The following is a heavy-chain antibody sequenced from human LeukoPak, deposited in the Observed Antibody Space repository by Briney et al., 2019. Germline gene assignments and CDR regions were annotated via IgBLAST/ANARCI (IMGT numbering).Heavy chain of an antibody. Sequence: GGSLRLSCAASGFTFSNYWMHWVRQAPGKGLVWVSRIKGDGSHTIYVDSVKGRFTISRDNAKNTLYLQMRSLRAEDTAVYYCVRDWDHFDFDFWGQGTLVTVSS. V-gene: IGHV3-74*01. CDR2: IKGDGSHT. D-gene: IGHD3-9*01. CDR3: VRDWDHFDFDF. CDR1: GFTFSNYW. J-gene: IGHJ5*01.